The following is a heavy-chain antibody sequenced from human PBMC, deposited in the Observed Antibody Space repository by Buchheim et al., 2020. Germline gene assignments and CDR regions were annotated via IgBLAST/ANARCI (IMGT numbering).Heavy chain of an antibody. CDR1: GFTFSSYA. Sequence: EVQLLESGGGLVQPGGSLRLSCTASGFTFSSYAMSWVRQAPGKGLAWVSTIGGSDGSTFYADSVKGRLTISRDNSRNTLSLQMNSLRADDTAVYYCAKSERTGSYDDYWGQGT. V-gene: IGHV3-23*01. CDR3: AKSERTGSYDDY. J-gene: IGHJ4*02. D-gene: IGHD1-26*01. CDR2: IGGSDGST.